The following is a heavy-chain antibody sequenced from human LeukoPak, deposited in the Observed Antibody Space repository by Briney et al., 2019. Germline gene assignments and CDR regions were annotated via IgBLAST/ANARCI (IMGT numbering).Heavy chain of an antibody. V-gene: IGHV3-7*04. CDR2: IKQDGSEK. J-gene: IGHJ4*02. D-gene: IGHD6-19*01. Sequence: PGGSLRLSCAASGLTFTDYWMSWVRQAPGKGLEWVANIKQDGSEKNYVDSVTGRFTISRDNAKSSLYLQMNSLRAEDTAVYYCARGGWYSEYWGQGTLVTVSS. CDR3: ARGGWYSEY. CDR1: GLTFTDYW.